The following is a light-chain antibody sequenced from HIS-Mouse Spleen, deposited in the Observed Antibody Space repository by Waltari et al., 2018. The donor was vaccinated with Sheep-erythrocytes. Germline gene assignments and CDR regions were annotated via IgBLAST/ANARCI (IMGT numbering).Light chain of an antibody. J-gene: IGLJ3*02. V-gene: IGLV2-23*01. CDR1: SSDVGRYNL. Sequence: QSALTQPASVSGSPGQSITIPCTGTSSDVGRYNLVSWYQQPPAKAPKLIIHEGSKRPSGVSNRFSGSKSGNTASLTISGLQAEDEADYYCCSYAGSSTPWVFGGGTKLTVL. CDR3: CSYAGSSTPWV. CDR2: EGS.